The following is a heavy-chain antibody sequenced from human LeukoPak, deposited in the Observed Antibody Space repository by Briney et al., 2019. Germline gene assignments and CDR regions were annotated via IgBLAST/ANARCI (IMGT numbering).Heavy chain of an antibody. CDR2: FDPEDGET. CDR3: ARVGGSSTSPNWFDP. Sequence: ASVKVSCKVSGYTLTELSMHWVRQPPGKGLEWMGGFDPEDGETIYAQKFQGRVTMTTDTSTSTAYMELRSLRSDDTAVYYCARVGGSSTSPNWFDPWGQGTLVTVSS. J-gene: IGHJ5*02. CDR1: GYTLTELS. V-gene: IGHV1-24*01. D-gene: IGHD2-2*01.